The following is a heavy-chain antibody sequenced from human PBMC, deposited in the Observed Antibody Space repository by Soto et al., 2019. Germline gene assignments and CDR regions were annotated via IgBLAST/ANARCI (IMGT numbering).Heavy chain of an antibody. D-gene: IGHD3-3*01. V-gene: IGHV3-15*01. CDR3: TLLYYGH. Sequence: GALRLSWTASEFTFANAWISGVRQAPGKGLEWVGRIKSKADGGTTDYAAPVKGRFTISRDESQNTLYLQMNSLKTEDTAVYYCTLLYYGHWGQVTLVTASS. J-gene: IGHJ4*02. CDR2: IKSKADGGTT. CDR1: EFTFANAW.